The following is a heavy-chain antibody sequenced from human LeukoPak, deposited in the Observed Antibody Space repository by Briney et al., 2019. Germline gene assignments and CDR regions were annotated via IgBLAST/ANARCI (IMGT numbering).Heavy chain of an antibody. CDR2: IVPIFGTA. CDR1: GGTFSSYA. Sequence: SVKVSCKASGGTFSSYAISWVRQAPGQGLEWMGGIVPIFGTANYAQKFQGRVTITADESTSTAYMELSSLRSEDTAVYYCARDSSGWYGAFDIWGQGTMVTVSS. D-gene: IGHD6-19*01. V-gene: IGHV1-69*01. J-gene: IGHJ3*02. CDR3: ARDSSGWYGAFDI.